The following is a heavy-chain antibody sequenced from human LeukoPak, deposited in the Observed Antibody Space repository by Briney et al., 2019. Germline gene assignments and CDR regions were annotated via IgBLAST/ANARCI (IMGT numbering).Heavy chain of an antibody. CDR2: IYRGGST. J-gene: IGHJ3*02. CDR1: GFTVGSNY. Sequence: GGSLRLSCAASGFTVGSNYMSWVRQAPGKGLEWVSIIYRGGSTNYADSVKGRFTISRDNSKNTLYLQMNTLRAEDTAVYYCARPYGDYARGGFDMWGQGTMVTVSS. D-gene: IGHD4-17*01. V-gene: IGHV3-66*04. CDR3: ARPYGDYARGGFDM.